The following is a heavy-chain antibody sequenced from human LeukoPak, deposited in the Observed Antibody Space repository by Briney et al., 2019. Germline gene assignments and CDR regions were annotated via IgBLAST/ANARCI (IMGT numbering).Heavy chain of an antibody. CDR1: GYTFTGYY. J-gene: IGHJ3*02. CDR2: INPNSGGT. D-gene: IGHD6-19*01. Sequence: ASVKVSCKASGYTFTGYYMHWVRQAPGQGLKWMGWINPNSGGTNYAQKFQGRVTMTRDTSISTAYMELSRLRSDDTAVYYCARDLAVADSDAFDIWGQGTMVTVSS. V-gene: IGHV1-2*02. CDR3: ARDLAVADSDAFDI.